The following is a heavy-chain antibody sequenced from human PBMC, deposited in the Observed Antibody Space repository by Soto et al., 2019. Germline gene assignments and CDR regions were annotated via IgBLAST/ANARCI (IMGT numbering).Heavy chain of an antibody. CDR2: IIPIFGTA. Sequence: SVKVSCKASGGTFSSYAISWVRQAPGQGLEWMGGIIPIFGTANYAQKFQGRVTITADKSTSTAYMELRSLTSDDTAVYYCARGGQECSSTGCAYIYDGMDVWGQGPTVTVSS. CDR1: GGTFSSYA. J-gene: IGHJ6*02. CDR3: ARGGQECSSTGCAYIYDGMDV. D-gene: IGHD2-2*01. V-gene: IGHV1-69*06.